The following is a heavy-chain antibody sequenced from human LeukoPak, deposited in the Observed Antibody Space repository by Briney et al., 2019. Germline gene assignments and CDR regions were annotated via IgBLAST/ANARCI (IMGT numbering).Heavy chain of an antibody. CDR1: GGTFSSYT. J-gene: IGHJ5*02. CDR3: ARDVVAAVSNWFDP. CDR2: IIPILGIA. Sequence: ASVKVSCKASGGTFSSYTISWVRQAPGQGLEWMGRIIPILGIANYAQKFQGRVTITTDESTSTAYMELSSLRSEDTAVYYCARDVVAAVSNWFDPWGQGTLVTVSS. V-gene: IGHV1-69*16. D-gene: IGHD6-13*01.